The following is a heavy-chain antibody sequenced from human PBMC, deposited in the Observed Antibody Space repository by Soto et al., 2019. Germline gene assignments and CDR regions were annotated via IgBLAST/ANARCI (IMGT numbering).Heavy chain of an antibody. Sequence: QVQLQESGPGLVKPSQTLSLTCTVSGGSISSGGYYWSWIRQHPGKGLEWIGYIYYSGSTYYNPSLKSRVTISVDTSKNQFSLKLSSVTAADTAVYYCARVEDPYCDASGWGGWCDPWGQGTLVTVST. CDR1: GGSISSGGYY. CDR2: IYYSGST. D-gene: IGHD4-17*01. J-gene: IGHJ5*02. V-gene: IGHV4-31*03. CDR3: ARVEDPYCDASGWGGWCDP.